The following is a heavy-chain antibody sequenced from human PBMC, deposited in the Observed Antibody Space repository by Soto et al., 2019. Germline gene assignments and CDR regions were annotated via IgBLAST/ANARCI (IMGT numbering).Heavy chain of an antibody. V-gene: IGHV4-59*01. CDR1: GGSISGSF. CDR3: AREVTNYDVLTGYYSGAIFDP. D-gene: IGHD3-9*01. Sequence: QVQLQESGPGLVKPSETLSLTCTVSGGSISGSFWSWIRQSPGKGLEFIGYIYYTGSTNSNPSLNGRASISVDTSKNQISLKLSSVTAADTAVYYCAREVTNYDVLTGYYSGAIFDPWGQGTLVTVSS. CDR2: IYYTGST. J-gene: IGHJ5*02.